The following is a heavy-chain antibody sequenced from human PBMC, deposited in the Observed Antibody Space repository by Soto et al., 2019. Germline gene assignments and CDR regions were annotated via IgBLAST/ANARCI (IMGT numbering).Heavy chain of an antibody. CDR2: IYYSGST. D-gene: IGHD5-18*01. V-gene: IGHV4-59*01. CDR1: GGSISSYY. CDR3: ARDRGYSYGHRAFDI. J-gene: IGHJ3*02. Sequence: SETLSLTCTVSGGSISSYYWSWIRQPPGKGLEWIGYIYYSGSTNYNPSLKSRVTISVDTSKNQFSLKLSSVTAADTAVYYCARDRGYSYGHRAFDIWGQGSPGHRL.